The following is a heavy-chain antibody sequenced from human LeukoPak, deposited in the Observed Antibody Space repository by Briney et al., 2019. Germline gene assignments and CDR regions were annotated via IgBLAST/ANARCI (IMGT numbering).Heavy chain of an antibody. Sequence: ASVKVSCKASGYTFTSYGISWVRQAPGQGLEWMGWISAYNGNTNYAQKLQGRVTMTTDTSTSTAYMELRSLRFDDTAVYYCARDRAAEQWLPHGVDYWGQGTLVTVSS. V-gene: IGHV1-18*01. J-gene: IGHJ4*02. CDR3: ARDRAAEQWLPHGVDY. D-gene: IGHD6-19*01. CDR2: ISAYNGNT. CDR1: GYTFTSYG.